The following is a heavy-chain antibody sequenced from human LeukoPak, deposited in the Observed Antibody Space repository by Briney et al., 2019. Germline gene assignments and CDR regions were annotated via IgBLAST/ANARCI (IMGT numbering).Heavy chain of an antibody. D-gene: IGHD3-22*01. CDR3: ARDRRDRYYYDSSGYYC. Sequence: GGSLRLSCAASGFTFSSYSMNWVRQAPGKGLEWVSSISSSSSYIYYADSVKGRFTISRDNAKNSLYLQMNSLRAEDTAVYYCARDRRDRYYYDSSGYYCSGQGTLVTVSS. J-gene: IGHJ4*02. V-gene: IGHV3-21*01. CDR2: ISSSSSYI. CDR1: GFTFSSYS.